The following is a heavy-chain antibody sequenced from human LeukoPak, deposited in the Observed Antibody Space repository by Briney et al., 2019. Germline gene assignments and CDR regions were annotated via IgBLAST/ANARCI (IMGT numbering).Heavy chain of an antibody. CDR2: IRNDRIS. V-gene: IGHV3-15*01. J-gene: IGHJ4*02. CDR1: GLTFGDSW. D-gene: IGHD5-18*01. CDR3: TWMVTIFTVDY. Sequence: GGPLRLSCVLSGLTFGDSWMSWPRQAPGEGVEWVGRIRNDRISDYAAPVQGRFSISRDNSKNTFYLKMNSLRTEDTGMCFGTWMVTIFTVDYWGQGTLVTVSS.